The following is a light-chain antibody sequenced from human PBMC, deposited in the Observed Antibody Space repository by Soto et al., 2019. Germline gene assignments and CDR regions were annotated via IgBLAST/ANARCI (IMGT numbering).Light chain of an antibody. V-gene: IGKV3D-20*01. J-gene: IGKJ2*01. CDR1: QSITSTF. CDR2: GAS. CDR3: QHYGSLPPYN. Sequence: EIVLTQSPATLSLSPGERVTLSCGASQSITSTFIAWYQHKPGLAPRLLVYGASRRATGIPDRFSGSGSGTDFTLTISRLEPEDFAVYYCQHYGSLPPYNFGRGTKVEIK.